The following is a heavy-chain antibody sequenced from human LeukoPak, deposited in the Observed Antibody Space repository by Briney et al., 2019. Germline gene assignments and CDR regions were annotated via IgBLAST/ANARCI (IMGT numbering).Heavy chain of an antibody. Sequence: GESLKISCKGSGYSFTSYWIGWVRQMPGKGLEWMGIIYPGDSDTRYSPSFQGQVTISADKSISTAYLQWSSLKASDTAMYYCARQQYSSSWYSPLRQNYYYMDVWGKGTTVTISS. CDR3: ARQQYSSSWYSPLRQNYYYMDV. J-gene: IGHJ6*03. CDR1: GYSFTSYW. V-gene: IGHV5-51*01. CDR2: IYPGDSDT. D-gene: IGHD6-13*01.